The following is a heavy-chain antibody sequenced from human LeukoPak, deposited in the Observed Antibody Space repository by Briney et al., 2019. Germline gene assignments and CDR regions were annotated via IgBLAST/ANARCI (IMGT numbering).Heavy chain of an antibody. Sequence: SGTLSHTCDVTCSSITQTNYWTWGRQPPGKGLEWIGEVNLQGGTNYNPSLLRRVAISVDTSANHVSLQMTSVTAADTAVYYCAREGGSYRPLDYSGQGTLVTVSS. CDR2: VNLQGGT. J-gene: IGHJ4*02. D-gene: IGHD3-16*02. CDR3: AREGGSYRPLDY. CDR1: CSSITQTNY. V-gene: IGHV4-4*02.